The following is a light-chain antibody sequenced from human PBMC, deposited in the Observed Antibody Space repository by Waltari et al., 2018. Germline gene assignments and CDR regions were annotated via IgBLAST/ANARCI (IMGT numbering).Light chain of an antibody. CDR3: AAWDDSLYWV. J-gene: IGLJ3*02. CDR2: GNN. V-gene: IGLV1-47*01. CDR1: SPNIGINY. Sequence: QSVLTQPPSASGPPGQRVTSPCYGRSPNIGINYADWYQQLPGTAPNLLIYGNNRRPSGVPDRFSGSQSGTSASLAISGLRSEDEADYYCAAWDDSLYWVFGGGTKLTVL.